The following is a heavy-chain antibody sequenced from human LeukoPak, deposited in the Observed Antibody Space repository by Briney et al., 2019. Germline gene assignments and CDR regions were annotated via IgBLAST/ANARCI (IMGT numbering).Heavy chain of an antibody. CDR2: IYHSGST. V-gene: IGHV4-30-2*01. CDR1: GGSISSGGYS. Sequence: SQTLSLTCAVSGGSISSGGYSWSWIRQPPGKGLEWIGYIYHSGSTNYNPSLKSRVTMSVDTSKNQFSLKLSSVTAADTAVYYCARSGYYDSSGYLKDDAFDIWGQGTMVTISS. J-gene: IGHJ3*02. D-gene: IGHD3-22*01. CDR3: ARSGYYDSSGYLKDDAFDI.